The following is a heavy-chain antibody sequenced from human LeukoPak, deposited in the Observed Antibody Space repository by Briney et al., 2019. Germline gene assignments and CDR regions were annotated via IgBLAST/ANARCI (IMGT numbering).Heavy chain of an antibody. V-gene: IGHV1-69*13. CDR3: AKVGGWVVTDKGGLDY. D-gene: IGHD4-23*01. Sequence: GASVKVSCKASGGTFSSYAISWVRQAPGQGLEWMGGIIPIFGTANYAQKFQGRVTITADESTSTAYMELSSLRSEDTAVYYCAKVGGWVVTDKGGLDYWGQGTLVTVSS. CDR2: IIPIFGTA. CDR1: GGTFSSYA. J-gene: IGHJ4*02.